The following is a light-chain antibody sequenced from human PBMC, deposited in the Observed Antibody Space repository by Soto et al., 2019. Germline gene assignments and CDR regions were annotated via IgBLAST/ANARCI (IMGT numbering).Light chain of an antibody. CDR1: QSFINSY. CDR3: QQYGASPWT. J-gene: IGKJ1*01. Sequence: EIVLTQSPGTLSLSPGERATLSCRASQSFINSYLAWYQQKPGQAPRLLIYGASSRATGTPDRFSGSGSGTDFSLTISRLEPKDFAVYYCQQYGASPWTFGQGTKVDIK. V-gene: IGKV3-20*01. CDR2: GAS.